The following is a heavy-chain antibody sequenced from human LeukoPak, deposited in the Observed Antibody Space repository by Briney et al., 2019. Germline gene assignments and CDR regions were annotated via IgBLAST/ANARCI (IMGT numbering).Heavy chain of an antibody. Sequence: PGGSLRLSCAASGFTFSSYAMSWVRQAPGKGLEWVSAISGSGGSTYYADSVKGRFTISRDNSKNTLYLQMNSLRAEDTAVYYCAESGGPREYPTVTTSTYWGQGTLVTVSS. V-gene: IGHV3-23*01. J-gene: IGHJ4*02. D-gene: IGHD4-17*01. CDR1: GFTFSSYA. CDR3: AESGGPREYPTVTTSTY. CDR2: ISGSGGST.